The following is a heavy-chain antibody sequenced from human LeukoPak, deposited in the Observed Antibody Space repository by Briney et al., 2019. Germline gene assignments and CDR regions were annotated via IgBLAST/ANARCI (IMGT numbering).Heavy chain of an antibody. D-gene: IGHD6-13*01. CDR3: ARGDEYSSSWYESYYFDY. CDR2: SWYDGSKS. J-gene: IGHJ4*02. Sequence: PGGPLRLSCTASGYRFSDHGIHWVRQAPGKGLEWVAISWYDGSKSYFVDSVKGRFTISRDNSKNTLYLQMNSLRAEDTAVYYCARGDEYSSSWYESYYFDYWGQGTLVTVSS. V-gene: IGHV3-30*02. CDR1: GYRFSDHG.